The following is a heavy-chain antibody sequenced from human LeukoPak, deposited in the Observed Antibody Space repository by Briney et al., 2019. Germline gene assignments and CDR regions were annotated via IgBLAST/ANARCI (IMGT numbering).Heavy chain of an antibody. CDR3: ARDRIAVAGRKYYYYMDV. Sequence: ASVKVSCKASGYTFTGYYMHWVRQAPGQGLEWMGWINPNSGGTENAKKFQGRVTMTRDMSTSTVYMELSSLRSEDTAVYYCARDRIAVAGRKYYYYMDVWGKGTTVTVSS. CDR2: INPNSGGT. D-gene: IGHD6-19*01. V-gene: IGHV1-2*02. CDR1: GYTFTGYY. J-gene: IGHJ6*03.